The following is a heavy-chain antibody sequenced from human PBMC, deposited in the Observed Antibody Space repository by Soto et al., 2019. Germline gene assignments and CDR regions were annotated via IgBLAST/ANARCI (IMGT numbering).Heavy chain of an antibody. D-gene: IGHD2-15*01. CDR1: GGSISSSSYY. Sequence: SETLSLTCTVSGGSISSSSYYWGWIRQPPGKGLEWIGSIYYSGSTYYNPSLKSRVTTSVDTSKNQFSLKLSSVTAADTAVYYCARQGDIVVMGTHWYFDLWGRGTLVTVSS. CDR2: IYYSGST. V-gene: IGHV4-39*01. J-gene: IGHJ2*01. CDR3: ARQGDIVVMGTHWYFDL.